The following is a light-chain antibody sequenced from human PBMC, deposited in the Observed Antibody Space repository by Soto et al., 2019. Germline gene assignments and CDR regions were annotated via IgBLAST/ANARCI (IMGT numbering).Light chain of an antibody. V-gene: IGKV1-9*01. Sequence: DIQLTQSPSFLSASVGDRVIITCRASQGISRYLAWYQQEPGKAPNLLIHTASTLQSGVPSRFSGSGSGTEFTLTISSLQPEDFGTYSCQHRHSYPITFGQGTRLEIK. CDR2: TAS. CDR1: QGISRY. J-gene: IGKJ5*01. CDR3: QHRHSYPIT.